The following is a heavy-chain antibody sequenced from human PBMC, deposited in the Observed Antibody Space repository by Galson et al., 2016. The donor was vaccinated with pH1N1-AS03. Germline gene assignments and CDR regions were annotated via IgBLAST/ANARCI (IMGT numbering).Heavy chain of an antibody. V-gene: IGHV1-3*01. CDR3: ARGRGSCGMDG. CDR1: GYTFISYV. J-gene: IGHJ6*02. CDR2: INAGNGNT. D-gene: IGHD1-26*01. Sequence: SVKVSCKASGYTFISYVMHWVRQAPGQRLEWMGWINAGNGNTTYSQSFQGRVTITRDTSASKAYMELSSLRSEDTAVYYCARGRGSCGMDGWGQGTTVTVSS.